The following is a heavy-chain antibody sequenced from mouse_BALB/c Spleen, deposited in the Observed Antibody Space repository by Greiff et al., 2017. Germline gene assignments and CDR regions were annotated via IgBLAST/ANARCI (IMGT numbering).Heavy chain of an antibody. CDR3: ARRNWVNWYFDV. CDR2: INPSNGRT. V-gene: IGHV1S81*02. D-gene: IGHD4-1*01. J-gene: IGHJ1*01. Sequence: QVQLQQSGAELVKPGASVKLSCKASGYTFTSYWMHWVKQRPGQGLEWIGEINPSNGRTNYNEKFKSKATLTVDKSSSTAYMQLSSLTSEDSAVYYCARRNWVNWYFDVWGAGTTVTVSS. CDR1: GYTFTSYW.